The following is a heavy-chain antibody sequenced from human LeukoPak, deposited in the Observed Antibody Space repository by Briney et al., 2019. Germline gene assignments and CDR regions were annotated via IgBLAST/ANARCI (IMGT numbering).Heavy chain of an antibody. D-gene: IGHD6-13*01. CDR1: GFTFSIYA. V-gene: IGHV3-33*01. CDR3: ARDHYSRNDY. CDR2: IWFDGSNK. J-gene: IGHJ4*02. Sequence: QTGGSLRLSCAASGFTFSIYAMHWVRQAPGKGLEWVAIIWFDGSNKHHADSVKGRFTISRDNSKNTLYLQMNSLRDEDTAVYYCARDHYSRNDYWGQGTLVTVSS.